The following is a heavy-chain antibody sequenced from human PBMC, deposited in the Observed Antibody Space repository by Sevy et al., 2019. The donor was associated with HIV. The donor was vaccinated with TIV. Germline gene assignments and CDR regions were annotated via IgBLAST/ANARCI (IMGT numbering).Heavy chain of an antibody. Sequence: GGSLRLSCVVSGYSFSSYAISWVRQAPGKGLEWVSTINGRGGSTYYADSVKGWFTISRDNPKNTLFRQMINLRVDDTAIYYCARPSPRIAAAASAFYDNWGQGTLVTVSS. V-gene: IGHV3-23*01. CDR1: GYSFSSYA. CDR2: INGRGGST. D-gene: IGHD6-13*01. J-gene: IGHJ4*02. CDR3: ARPSPRIAAAASAFYDN.